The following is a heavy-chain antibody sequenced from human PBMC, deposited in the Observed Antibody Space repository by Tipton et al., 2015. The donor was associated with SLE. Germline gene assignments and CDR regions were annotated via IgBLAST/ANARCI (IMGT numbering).Heavy chain of an antibody. CDR2: IYHSGST. CDR1: GYSFRSGYF. Sequence: TLSLTCAISGYSFRSGYFWGWIRQPPGKGLEWIGTIYHSGSTYYNPSLKSRVTISVDTSKNQFSLKLSPVTAADTAVYYCARDDSSGRGAFDIWGQGTMVTVSS. D-gene: IGHD6-19*01. CDR3: ARDDSSGRGAFDI. V-gene: IGHV4-38-2*02. J-gene: IGHJ3*02.